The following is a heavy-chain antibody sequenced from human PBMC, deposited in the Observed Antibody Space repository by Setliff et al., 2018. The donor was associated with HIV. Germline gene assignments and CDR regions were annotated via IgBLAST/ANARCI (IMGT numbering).Heavy chain of an antibody. V-gene: IGHV4-34*01. Sequence: SETLSLTCTLYGASFSGYFWSWIRQPPGKGLEWIGEINHAGSTNFNPSLKGRVTISVDMSKRQFSLHLTSVTSADTAVYYCATLSGPVDHWGQGTLVTVSS. CDR1: GASFSGYF. J-gene: IGHJ4*02. D-gene: IGHD3-3*01. CDR3: ATLSGPVDH. CDR2: INHAGST.